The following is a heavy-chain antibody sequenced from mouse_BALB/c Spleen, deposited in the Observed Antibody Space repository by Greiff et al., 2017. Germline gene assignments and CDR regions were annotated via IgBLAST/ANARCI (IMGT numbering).Heavy chain of an antibody. D-gene: IGHD2-1*01. CDR2: IWAGGST. CDR1: GFSLTSYG. V-gene: IGHV2-9*02. Sequence: QVQLKESGPGLVAPSQSLSITCTVSGFSLTSYGVHWVRQPPGKGLEWLGVIWAGGSTNYNSALMSRLSISKDNSKSQVFLKMISLQTDDTAMYYCAIIYYGLYAMDYWGQGTSVTVSS. J-gene: IGHJ4*01. CDR3: AIIYYGLYAMDY.